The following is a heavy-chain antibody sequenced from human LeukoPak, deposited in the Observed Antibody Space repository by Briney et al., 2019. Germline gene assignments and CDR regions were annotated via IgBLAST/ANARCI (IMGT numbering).Heavy chain of an antibody. J-gene: IGHJ6*03. D-gene: IGHD4-23*01. V-gene: IGHV3-21*01. CDR2: ISSSSSYI. Sequence: GGSLRLSCAASGFTFSSYSMNWVRQAPGKGLEWVSSISSSSSYIYYADSVKGRFTISRDNAKNSLYLRMNSLRAEDTAVYYCARADYGGNLMGLYYYYHYMDVWGKGTTVTVSS. CDR3: ARADYGGNLMGLYYYYHYMDV. CDR1: GFTFSSYS.